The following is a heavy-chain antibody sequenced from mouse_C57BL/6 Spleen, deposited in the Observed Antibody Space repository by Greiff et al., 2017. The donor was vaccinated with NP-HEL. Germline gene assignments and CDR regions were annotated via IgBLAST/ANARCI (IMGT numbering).Heavy chain of an antibody. Sequence: VQLQQSGPELVKPGASVKISCKASGYAFSSSWMNWVKQRPGKGLEWIGRIYPGDGDTNYNGKFKGKATLTADKSSSTAYMQLSSLTSEDSAVYCCAREGSYYGSSYYAMDYWGQGTSVTVSS. CDR1: GYAFSSSW. CDR3: AREGSYYGSSYYAMDY. J-gene: IGHJ4*01. V-gene: IGHV1-82*01. D-gene: IGHD1-1*01. CDR2: IYPGDGDT.